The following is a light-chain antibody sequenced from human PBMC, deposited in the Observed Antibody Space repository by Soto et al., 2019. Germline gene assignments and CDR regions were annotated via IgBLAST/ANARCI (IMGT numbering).Light chain of an antibody. J-gene: IGKJ2*01. CDR3: QQYNSYPYT. CDR2: DAS. Sequence: DIQMTQSPSSLSASVGDRVTITCRASQVISTYLNWYHQKPGKAPKLLIYDASSLQSGVPSRFSGSGSGTQFTLTISSLQPDDFATYYCQQYNSYPYTFGQGTKVDIK. CDR1: QVISTY. V-gene: IGKV1-5*01.